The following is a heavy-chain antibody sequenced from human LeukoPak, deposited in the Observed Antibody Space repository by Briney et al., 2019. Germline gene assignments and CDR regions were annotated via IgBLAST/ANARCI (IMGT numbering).Heavy chain of an antibody. CDR2: ISAYNGNT. J-gene: IGHJ4*02. D-gene: IGHD6-13*01. CDR3: AREDSSSWYRYFDY. Sequence: GASVKVSCKASGYTFTSYGISWVRQAPGQGLEWMGWISAYNGNTNYAQKFQGRVTITADESTSTAYMELSSLRSEDTAVYYCAREDSSSWYRYFDYWGQGTLVTVSS. CDR1: GYTFTSYG. V-gene: IGHV1-18*01.